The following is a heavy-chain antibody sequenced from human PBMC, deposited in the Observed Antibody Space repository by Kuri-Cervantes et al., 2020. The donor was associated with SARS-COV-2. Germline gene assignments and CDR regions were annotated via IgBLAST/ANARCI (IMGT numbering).Heavy chain of an antibody. CDR1: GASISSSSYY. CDR2: IYYTGST. V-gene: IGHV4-39*07. J-gene: IGHJ4*02. D-gene: IGHD6-13*01. CDR3: ARVPIAAPEY. Sequence: SETLSLTCTVSGASISSSSYYWDWNRQPPGKGLEWIGSIYYTGSTYYNPSLKSRVTISVDRSKNQFSLKLSSVTAADTAVYYCARVPIAAPEYWGQGTLVTVSS.